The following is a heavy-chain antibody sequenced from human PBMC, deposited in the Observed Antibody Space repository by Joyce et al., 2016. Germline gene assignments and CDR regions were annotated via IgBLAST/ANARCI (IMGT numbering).Heavy chain of an antibody. J-gene: IGHJ4*02. V-gene: IGHV3-23*01. Sequence: EVQLLESGGGLVQPGGSLRLSCAASGFTINTHAMSWVRQAPGKGLEWFSAISGSGETTYYADSVKGRFTISRDNSKNTLYLQMNSLRAEDTAIYYCAKVPFASGNYFKNWGQGTLVTVSS. CDR2: ISGSGETT. D-gene: IGHD3-10*01. CDR3: AKVPFASGNYFKN. CDR1: GFTINTHA.